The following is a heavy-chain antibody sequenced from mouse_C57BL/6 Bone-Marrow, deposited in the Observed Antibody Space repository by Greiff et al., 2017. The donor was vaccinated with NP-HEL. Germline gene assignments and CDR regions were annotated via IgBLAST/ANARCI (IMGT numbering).Heavy chain of an antibody. CDR1: GYTFTSYD. CDR3: ARLWDYNLWFAY. J-gene: IGHJ3*01. V-gene: IGHV1-85*01. CDR2: IYPRDGST. Sequence: VKLMESGPELVKPGASVKLSCKASGYTFTSYDINWVKQRPGQGLEWIGWIYPRDGSTKYTEKFKGMATLTVDPSSRTEYMELQNLTSEDSAVYFWARLWDYNLWFAYWGQGTRVTVSA. D-gene: IGHD2-4*01.